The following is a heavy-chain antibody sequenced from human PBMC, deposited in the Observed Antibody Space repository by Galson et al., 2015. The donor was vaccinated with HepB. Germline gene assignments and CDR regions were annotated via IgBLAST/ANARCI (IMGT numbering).Heavy chain of an antibody. J-gene: IGHJ4*01. CDR1: GFTFSSYA. Sequence: SLRLSCAASGFTFSSYAMHWVRQAPGKGLEWVAVISYDGRQQYYADSVKGRFTVSRDNSKNTLYLQLSSLRPEDTAVYYCARRYYYDSGTYYNGGSDYWGRGTLVTVSS. CDR2: ISYDGRQQ. CDR3: ARRYYYDSGTYYNGGSDY. V-gene: IGHV3-30*04. D-gene: IGHD3-10*01.